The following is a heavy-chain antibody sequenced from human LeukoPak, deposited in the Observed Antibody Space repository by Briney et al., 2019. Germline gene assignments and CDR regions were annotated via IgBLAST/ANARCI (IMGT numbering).Heavy chain of an antibody. CDR1: GFTFSSYA. J-gene: IGHJ4*02. CDR3: AKQPTYYYDTSGYYPY. Sequence: GGSLRLSCAASGFTFSSYAMSWVRQAPGKGLEWVSAISGSGGSTYYADSVKGRFTISRDNFKNTLYLQMNSLRAEDTAVYYCAKQPTYYYDTSGYYPYWGQGTLVTVSS. CDR2: ISGSGGST. V-gene: IGHV3-23*01. D-gene: IGHD3-22*01.